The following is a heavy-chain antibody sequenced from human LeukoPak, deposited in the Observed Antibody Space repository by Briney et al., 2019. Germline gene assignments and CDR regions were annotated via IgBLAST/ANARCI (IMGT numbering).Heavy chain of an antibody. CDR3: ARGQYHLLYWYFDL. V-gene: IGHV4-4*07. CDR2: IFSSGST. CDR1: GGSISSYY. J-gene: IGHJ2*01. D-gene: IGHD2-2*01. Sequence: SETLSLTCTVSGGSISSYYWSWIRQPAGKGLEWIGRIFSSGSTNYNPSLKSRVTMSVDTSKNQFSLKLSSVTAADTAVYYCARGQYHLLYWYFDLWGRGTLVTVSS.